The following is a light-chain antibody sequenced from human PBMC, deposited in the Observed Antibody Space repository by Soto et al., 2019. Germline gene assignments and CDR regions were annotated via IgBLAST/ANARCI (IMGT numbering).Light chain of an antibody. CDR3: QQRSNWPLT. CDR1: QSVYNY. V-gene: IGKV3-11*01. Sequence: EIVLTQSPATLSLSPGEGATLSCRASQSVYNYFAWYQQKPGQAPRLLIYDASNRATGIPARFSGSGSGTDFTLTISSLDPEDFAVYYCQQRSNWPLTFGQGTKVDIK. J-gene: IGKJ1*01. CDR2: DAS.